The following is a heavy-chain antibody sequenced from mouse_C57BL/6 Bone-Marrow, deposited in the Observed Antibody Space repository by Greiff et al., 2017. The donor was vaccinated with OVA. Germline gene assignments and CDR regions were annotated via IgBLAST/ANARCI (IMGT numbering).Heavy chain of an antibody. J-gene: IGHJ4*01. V-gene: IGHV1-64*01. Sequence: QVQLQQSGAELVKPGASVKLSCKASGYTFTSYWMHWVKQRPGQGLEWIGMIHPNSGSPNYNEQFKSKATLTVDKSSSTAYMQRSSLTSEDSAVYYCARDYYGSDYAMDYWGQGTSVTVSS. D-gene: IGHD1-1*01. CDR3: ARDYYGSDYAMDY. CDR1: GYTFTSYW. CDR2: IHPNSGSP.